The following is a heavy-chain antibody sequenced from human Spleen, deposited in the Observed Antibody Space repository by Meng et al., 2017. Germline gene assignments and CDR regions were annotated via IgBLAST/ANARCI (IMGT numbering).Heavy chain of an antibody. CDR1: GFSLSNARMG. J-gene: IGHJ2*01. D-gene: IGHD6-19*01. V-gene: IGHV2-26*01. CDR3: ARILVIAVAGRGPSGIYWYFDL. Sequence: SGPTLVKPTQTLTLTCTVSGFSLSNARMGVSWIRQPPGKALEWLAHIFSNDEKSYSTSLKSRLTISKDTSKSQVVLTMTNMDPVDTATYYCARILVIAVAGRGPSGIYWYFDLWGRGTLVTVSS. CDR2: IFSNDEK.